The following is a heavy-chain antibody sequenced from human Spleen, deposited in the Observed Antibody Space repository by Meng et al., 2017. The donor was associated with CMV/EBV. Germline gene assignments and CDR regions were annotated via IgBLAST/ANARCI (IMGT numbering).Heavy chain of an antibody. CDR1: GGSFSDNY. D-gene: IGHD1-26*01. CDR3: ARDRRLVGATTFDS. V-gene: IGHV4-34*01. CDR2: INHRGTT. Sequence: SETMSLTCAFYGGSFSDNYWSWIRQPPGKGLEWIGDINHRGTTTYNPSLKSRVTISVDTSKNQFSLKLSSVTAADTAVYYCARDRRLVGATTFDSWGQGTLVTVSS. J-gene: IGHJ4*02.